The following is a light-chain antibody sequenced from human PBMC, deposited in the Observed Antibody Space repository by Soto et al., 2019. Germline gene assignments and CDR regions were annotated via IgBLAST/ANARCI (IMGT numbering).Light chain of an antibody. CDR3: QQYGTSPRT. CDR2: GAS. V-gene: IGKV3-20*01. Sequence: EIVLTQSPGTLSLSPGERATLSCRAGQNVGSFLAWYQQKPGQAPRLLIYGASTRATGIADRFSGSGSGTDFTLTISRLEPGDSAVYYCQQYGTSPRTFGQGTKVDIK. J-gene: IGKJ1*01. CDR1: QNVGSF.